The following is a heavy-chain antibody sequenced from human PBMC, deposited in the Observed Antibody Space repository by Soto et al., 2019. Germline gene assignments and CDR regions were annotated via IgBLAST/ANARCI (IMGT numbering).Heavy chain of an antibody. V-gene: IGHV4-39*01. D-gene: IGHD1-26*01. Sequence: PSETLSLTCTVSGGSISSSSYYWGWIRQPPGKGLEWIGSIYYSGSTYYNASLKSRVTISVDTSKNQFSLKLSSVTAADTAVYYCARLDSGSYYYYGMDVWGQGTTVTVSS. J-gene: IGHJ6*02. CDR2: IYYSGST. CDR1: GGSISSSSYY. CDR3: ARLDSGSYYYYGMDV.